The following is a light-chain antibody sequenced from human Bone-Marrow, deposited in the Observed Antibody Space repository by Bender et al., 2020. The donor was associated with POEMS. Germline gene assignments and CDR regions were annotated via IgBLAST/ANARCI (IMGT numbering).Light chain of an antibody. CDR3: SSYTGANNLL. CDR1: NRDVGGYQY. Sequence: QSALTQPPSASGSLGESVTISCTGTNRDVGGYQYVSWYQQHPGKAPKLIIYEITKRPSGVPDRFSGSKSDNTASLTVSGLQAEDEADYYCSSYTGANNLLFGGGTKLTVL. J-gene: IGLJ3*02. CDR2: EIT. V-gene: IGLV2-8*01.